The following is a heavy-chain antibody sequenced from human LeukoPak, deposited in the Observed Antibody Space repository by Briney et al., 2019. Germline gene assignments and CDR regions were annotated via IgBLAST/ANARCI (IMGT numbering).Heavy chain of an antibody. V-gene: IGHV3-33*01. CDR3: ARGGLTIAEATTSWYLDY. D-gene: IGHD1-26*01. CDR2: TWYDGSNK. J-gene: IGHJ4*02. Sequence: PGRSLRLSCAASGFXFSSYGMHWVRQAQGKGLEWVALTWYDGSNKNYADSVKGRFTISRDNPKNTLYLQINSLRGEDTAVYYCARGGLTIAEATTSWYLDYWGQGTLVTVSS. CDR1: GFXFSSYG.